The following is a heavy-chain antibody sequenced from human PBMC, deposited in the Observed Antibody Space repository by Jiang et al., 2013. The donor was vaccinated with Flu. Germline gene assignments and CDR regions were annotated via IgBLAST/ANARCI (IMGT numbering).Heavy chain of an antibody. D-gene: IGHD6-13*01. CDR3: ARENSSSEVPRHYYYYGMDV. V-gene: IGHV4-31*02. J-gene: IGHJ6*02. CDR1: GSISSGGYV. CDR2: IYYSGST. Sequence: GSISSGGYVLELDPPAPXKGLEWIGYIYYSGSTYYNPSLKSRVTISVDTSKNQFSLKLSSVTAADTAVYYCARENSSSEVPRHYYYYGMDVWGQGTTVTVSS.